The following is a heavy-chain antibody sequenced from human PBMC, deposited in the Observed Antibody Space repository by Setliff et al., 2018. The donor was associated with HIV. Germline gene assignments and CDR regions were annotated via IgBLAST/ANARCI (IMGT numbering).Heavy chain of an antibody. CDR1: DASIKSHY. CDR3: ARERRTHELLRGQPYYYHMDV. CDR2: ISYSGHI. J-gene: IGHJ6*03. D-gene: IGHD2-15*01. Sequence: SETLSLTCIVSDASIKSHYWSWVRQSPGKGLEWIGYISYSGHIGYNPSLRSRVTISLDASKNQFSLKVTSAIAADTAVYYCARERRTHELLRGQPYYYHMDVWGKGTTVTVSS. V-gene: IGHV4-59*11.